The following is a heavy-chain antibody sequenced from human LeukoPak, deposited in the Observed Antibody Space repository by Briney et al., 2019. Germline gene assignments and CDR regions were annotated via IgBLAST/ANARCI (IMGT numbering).Heavy chain of an antibody. CDR3: ARKVTYYDFWSGYFSGNWFDP. J-gene: IGHJ5*02. Sequence: SETLSLTCAVYGGSFGGYYWSWIRQPPGKGLEWIGEINHSGSTNYNPPLKSRVTISVDTSKNQFSLKLSSVTAADTAVYYCARKVTYYDFWSGYFSGNWFDPWGQGTLVTVSS. V-gene: IGHV4-34*01. CDR1: GGSFGGYY. CDR2: INHSGST. D-gene: IGHD3-3*01.